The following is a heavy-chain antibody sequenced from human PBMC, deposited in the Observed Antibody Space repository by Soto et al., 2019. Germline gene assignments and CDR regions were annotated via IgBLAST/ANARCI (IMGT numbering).Heavy chain of an antibody. D-gene: IGHD5-18*01. V-gene: IGHV3-48*02. Sequence: GGSLRLSCAASGFTFSSYSMNWVRQAPGKGLEWVSYISSSSSTIYYADSVKGRFTISRDNAKNSLYLQMNSLRDEDTAVYYCARDLIPHRLPRSRYYYGMDVWGQGTTVTVSS. CDR1: GFTFSSYS. CDR2: ISSSSSTI. CDR3: ARDLIPHRLPRSRYYYGMDV. J-gene: IGHJ6*02.